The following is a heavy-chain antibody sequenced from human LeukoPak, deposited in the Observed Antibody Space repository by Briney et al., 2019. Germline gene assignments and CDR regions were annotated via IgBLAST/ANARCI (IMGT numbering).Heavy chain of an antibody. D-gene: IGHD2-2*03. J-gene: IGHJ6*02. CDR1: GFTSSSYG. CDR2: IWYDGSNK. V-gene: IGHV3-33*01. CDR3: ARVSGYCSSTSCPIQYYYGMDV. Sequence: GGSLRLSCAASGFTSSSYGMHWVRQAPGKGLEWVAVIWYDGSNKYYADSVKGRFTISRDNSKNTLYLQMNSLRAEDTAVYYCARVSGYCSSTSCPIQYYYGMDVWGQGTTVTVSS.